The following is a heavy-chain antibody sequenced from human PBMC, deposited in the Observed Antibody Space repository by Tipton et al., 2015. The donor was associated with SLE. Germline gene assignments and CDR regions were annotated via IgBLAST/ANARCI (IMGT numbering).Heavy chain of an antibody. V-gene: IGHV1-69*04. CDR2: IIPILGIA. Sequence: QSGAEVKKPGSSVKVSCKASGGTFSSYTISWVRQAPGQGLEWMGRIIPILGIANYAQKFQGRVTITADKSTSTAYMELSSLRSEDTAVYYCARAEGDYYYYGMDVWGQGTTVTVSS. CDR1: GGTFSSYT. CDR3: ARAEGDYYYYGMDV. D-gene: IGHD1-14*01. J-gene: IGHJ6*02.